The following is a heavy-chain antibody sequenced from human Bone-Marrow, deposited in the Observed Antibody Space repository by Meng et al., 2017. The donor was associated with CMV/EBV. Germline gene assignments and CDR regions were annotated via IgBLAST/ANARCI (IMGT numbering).Heavy chain of an antibody. CDR2: ISSNGGST. CDR3: ARASNEFTSDAFDI. CDR1: GFTFSSYA. V-gene: IGHV3-64*02. D-gene: IGHD1-1*01. Sequence: GESLKISCAASGFTFSSYAMHWVRQAPGKGLEYVSAISSNGGSTYYADSVKGRFTISRDNSKNTLYLQMGSLRSEDTAVYYCARASNEFTSDAFDIWGQGTMVTVSS. J-gene: IGHJ3*02.